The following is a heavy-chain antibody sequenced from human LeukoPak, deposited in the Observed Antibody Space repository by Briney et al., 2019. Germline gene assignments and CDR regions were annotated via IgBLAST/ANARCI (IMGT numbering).Heavy chain of an antibody. V-gene: IGHV3-11*04. Sequence: PGGSLRLSCAASGFTFSDYYMRWIRQAPGKGLEWVSYISSSGSTIYYADSVKGRFTISRDNAKNSLYLQMNSLRAEDTAVYYCARVQSCSGGSCWRHYYYYYMDVWGKGTTVTVSS. D-gene: IGHD2-15*01. CDR1: GFTFSDYY. CDR2: ISSSGSTI. J-gene: IGHJ6*03. CDR3: ARVQSCSGGSCWRHYYYYYMDV.